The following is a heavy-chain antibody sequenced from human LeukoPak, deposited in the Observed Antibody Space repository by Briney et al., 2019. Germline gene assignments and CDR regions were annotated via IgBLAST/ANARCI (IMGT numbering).Heavy chain of an antibody. CDR3: AREGEQPVTVDY. CDR2: ISSSGSTI. J-gene: IGHJ4*02. D-gene: IGHD6-13*01. V-gene: IGHV3-48*03. CDR1: GFTLSSYA. Sequence: HPGGSLRLPCAASGFTLSSYAMSWARQAPGKGLEWVSYISSSGSTIYYADSVKGRFTISRDNAKNSLYLQMNSLRAEDTAVYYCAREGEQPVTVDYWGQGTLVTVSS.